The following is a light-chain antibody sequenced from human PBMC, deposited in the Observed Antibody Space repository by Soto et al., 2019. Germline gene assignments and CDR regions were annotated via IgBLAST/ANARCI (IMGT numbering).Light chain of an antibody. CDR1: QSVSSSY. Sequence: EIVLTQSPGTLSLSPGERATLSCRASQSVSSSYLAWYQQKPGQAPRLLIYGASSRATGIPDRFSASGSGTDFTLTISRLEPEDFAVYYCQQLGTFGQGTMVEIK. J-gene: IGKJ1*01. CDR3: QQLGT. V-gene: IGKV3-20*01. CDR2: GAS.